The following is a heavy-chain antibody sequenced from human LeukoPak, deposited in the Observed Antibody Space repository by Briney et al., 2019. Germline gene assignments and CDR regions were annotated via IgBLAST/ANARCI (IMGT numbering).Heavy chain of an antibody. V-gene: IGHV3-7*01. CDR3: ARDIAAPGLFFDY. Sequence: GGSLRLSCAASGFTLSSYWMSWVRQAPGKGLEWVANIKYDGSEIDYVDSVKGRFTISRDNAKNSLYLQMDSLRAEDTAVYYCARDIAAPGLFFDYWGQGTLVTVSS. D-gene: IGHD6-13*01. J-gene: IGHJ4*02. CDR2: IKYDGSEI. CDR1: GFTLSSYW.